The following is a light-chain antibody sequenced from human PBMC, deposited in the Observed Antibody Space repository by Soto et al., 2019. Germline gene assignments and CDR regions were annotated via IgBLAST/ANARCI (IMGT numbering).Light chain of an antibody. CDR3: SSYTSSSTLG. CDR1: SSDVGGYNY. J-gene: IGLJ1*01. CDR2: DVS. Sequence: QSALTQPASVSGSPGQSITISCTGTSSDVGGYNYVSWYQQHPGKAPKLMIYDVSNRTSGVSNRFSGSKSGNTASLTISGLPAEAEADYYCSSYTSSSTLGFGTGTKLTVL. V-gene: IGLV2-14*01.